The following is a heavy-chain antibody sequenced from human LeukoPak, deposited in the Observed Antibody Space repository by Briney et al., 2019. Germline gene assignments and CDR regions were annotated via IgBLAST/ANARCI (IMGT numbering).Heavy chain of an antibody. V-gene: IGHV4-39*07. Sequence: WVRQPPGKGLEWIGSIYYSGSTYYNPSLKSRVTISVDTSKNQFSLNLSSVTAADTAVYYCARLRGYSYGDFDYWGQGTLVTVSS. CDR2: IYYSGST. J-gene: IGHJ4*02. CDR3: ARLRGYSYGDFDY. D-gene: IGHD5-18*01.